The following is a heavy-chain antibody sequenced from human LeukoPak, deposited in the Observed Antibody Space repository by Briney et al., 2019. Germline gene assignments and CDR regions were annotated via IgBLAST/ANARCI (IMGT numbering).Heavy chain of an antibody. J-gene: IGHJ5*02. D-gene: IGHD3-3*01. CDR2: VVHGGST. CDR3: ARPYYDFWSGYYKEGWFDP. V-gene: IGHV4-34*12. Sequence: PSETLSLTCAVYGGSFSGYYWSWIRQPPGKGLEWIGEVVHGGSTDYNPSLKSRVTISVDKSKNQFSLKLSSVTAADTAVYYCARPYYDFWSGYYKEGWFDPWGQGTLVTVSS. CDR1: GGSFSGYY.